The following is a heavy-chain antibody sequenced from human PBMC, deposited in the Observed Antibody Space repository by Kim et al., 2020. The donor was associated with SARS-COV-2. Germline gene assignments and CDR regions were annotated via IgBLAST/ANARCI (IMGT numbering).Heavy chain of an antibody. V-gene: IGHV3-9*01. D-gene: IGHD3-3*02. J-gene: IGHJ4*02. CDR3: AKEFIFRSNPRGGFDY. Sequence: SGKGRFTITRDNAKDSLYLQMNRLRAEDTALYYCAKEFIFRSNPRGGFDYWGQGTLVTVSS.